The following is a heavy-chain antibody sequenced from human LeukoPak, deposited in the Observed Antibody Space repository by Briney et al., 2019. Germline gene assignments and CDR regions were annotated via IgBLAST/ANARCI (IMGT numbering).Heavy chain of an antibody. V-gene: IGHV4-39*07. D-gene: IGHD1-14*01. CDR2: IDHSGST. CDR3: ARGGNGWYFDL. J-gene: IGHJ2*01. CDR1: GGSISSSSYY. Sequence: PSETLSLTCTVSGGSISSSSYYWGWIRQPPGKGLQWIGQIDHSGSTHSIPSLKSRVTISLDTSQSQVSLKVNSVTAADTAVYFCARGGNGWYFDLWGRGTLVTVSS.